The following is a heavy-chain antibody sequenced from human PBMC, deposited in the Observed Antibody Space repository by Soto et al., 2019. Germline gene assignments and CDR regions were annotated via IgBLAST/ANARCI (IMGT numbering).Heavy chain of an antibody. CDR2: IFHSGST. J-gene: IGHJ6*02. D-gene: IGHD2-2*01. Sequence: SETLSLTCAVSGGSISSGGYSWSWLRQPPGKGLEWIGYIFHSGSTYYSPSLKSRVTISVDRSKNQFSLKLSSVTAADTAVYYCARGVVDYYGMDVWGQGTTVTVSS. V-gene: IGHV4-30-2*01. CDR1: GGSISSGGYS. CDR3: ARGVVDYYGMDV.